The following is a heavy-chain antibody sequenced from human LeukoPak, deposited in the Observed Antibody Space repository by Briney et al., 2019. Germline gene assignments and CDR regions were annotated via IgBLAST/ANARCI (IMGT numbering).Heavy chain of an antibody. D-gene: IGHD6-19*01. CDR3: AKDVLQWLVLEGFDY. J-gene: IGHJ4*02. Sequence: GGSLRLSCAASGFTFSSYAMSWVRQAPGKGLEWVSAISGSGGSTYYADSVKGRFTISRDNSKNTLYLQMNSLRGEDTAVYYCAKDVLQWLVLEGFDYWGQGTLVTVSS. CDR2: ISGSGGST. CDR1: GFTFSSYA. V-gene: IGHV3-23*01.